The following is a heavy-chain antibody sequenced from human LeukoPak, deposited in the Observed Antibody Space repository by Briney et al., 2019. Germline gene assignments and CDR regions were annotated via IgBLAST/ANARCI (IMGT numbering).Heavy chain of an antibody. CDR1: GGTFNSYI. D-gene: IGHD3-10*01. V-gene: IGHV1-69*05. Sequence: ASVKVSCKASGGTFNSYIISWVRQAPGQGLEWVGGISPIFGTTNYAQKFQGRVTISTDESTSTVYMELGSLRSEDTAVFFCASGVSGELWLNYWGQGTLITVSS. CDR3: ASGVSGELWLNY. J-gene: IGHJ4*02. CDR2: ISPIFGTT.